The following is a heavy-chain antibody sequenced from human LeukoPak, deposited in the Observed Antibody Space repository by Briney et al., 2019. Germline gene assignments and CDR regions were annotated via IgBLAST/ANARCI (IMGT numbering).Heavy chain of an antibody. D-gene: IGHD3-10*01. CDR3: ARDKGYYGSGRY. CDR1: GFTVSSNY. Sequence: GGSLRLSCAASGFTVSSNYMSWVRPAPGKGLEWVSVIYSGGSTYYADSVKGRFTISRDNSKNTLYLQMNSLRAEDTAVYYCARDKGYYGSGRYWGQGTLVTVSS. CDR2: IYSGGST. J-gene: IGHJ4*02. V-gene: IGHV3-66*01.